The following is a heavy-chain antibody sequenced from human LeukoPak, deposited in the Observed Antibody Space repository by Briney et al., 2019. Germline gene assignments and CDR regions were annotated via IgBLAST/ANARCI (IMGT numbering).Heavy chain of an antibody. CDR2: TRNKANSYTT. J-gene: IGHJ3*02. Sequence: GGSLRLSCAASGFTFSDHYMDWVRQAPGKGLEWVGRTRNKANSYTTEYAASVKGRFTISRDDSKNSLYLQMNSLKTEDTAVYYCARAGIAVAGHDAFDIWGQGTMVTVSS. CDR1: GFTFSDHY. V-gene: IGHV3-72*01. D-gene: IGHD6-19*01. CDR3: ARAGIAVAGHDAFDI.